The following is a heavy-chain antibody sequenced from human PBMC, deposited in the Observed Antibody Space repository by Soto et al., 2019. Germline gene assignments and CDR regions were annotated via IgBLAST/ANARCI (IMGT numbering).Heavy chain of an antibody. CDR1: GYTFTNYA. D-gene: IGHD3-16*02. V-gene: IGHV1-3*01. CDR3: ARGYDYVWGSYRADAFDV. Sequence: QVHLVQSGAEVKKPGASVKVSCKASGYTFTNYAIHWVRQAPGQRLEWMGWMNAGNRNTEYAQKFQGRVIMTKDTSASTAYMELSSLTSEDTAVYYCARGYDYVWGSYRADAFDVWGQGTVVPVSS. CDR2: MNAGNRNT. J-gene: IGHJ3*01.